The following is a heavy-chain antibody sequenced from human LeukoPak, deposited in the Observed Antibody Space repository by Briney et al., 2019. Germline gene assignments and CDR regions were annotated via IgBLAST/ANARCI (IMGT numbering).Heavy chain of an antibody. CDR1: GFTFSSYS. D-gene: IGHD3-22*01. J-gene: IGHJ4*02. CDR2: ISSSSSTI. CDR3: ARGRAQYYYDSSGYYYFDY. Sequence: GGSLRLSCAASGFTFSSYSMNWVRQAPGKGLEWVSYISSSSSTIYYADSVKGRFTISRDNAKISLYLQMNSLRDEDTAVYYCARGRAQYYYDSSGYYYFDYWGQGTLVTVSS. V-gene: IGHV3-48*02.